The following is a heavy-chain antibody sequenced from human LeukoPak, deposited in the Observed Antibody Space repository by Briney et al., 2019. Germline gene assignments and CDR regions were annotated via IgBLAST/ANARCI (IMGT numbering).Heavy chain of an antibody. J-gene: IGHJ4*02. D-gene: IGHD3-22*01. CDR1: GFTFSSYA. Sequence: PGGSLRLSCAASGFTFSSYAMSWVRQAPGKGLEWVSAISGSGGSTYYADSVKGRFTISRDNSKNTLYLQMNSLRAEDTAVYYCARAAYYYDSSGPYFDYWGQGTLVTVSS. CDR3: ARAAYYYDSSGPYFDY. CDR2: ISGSGGST. V-gene: IGHV3-23*01.